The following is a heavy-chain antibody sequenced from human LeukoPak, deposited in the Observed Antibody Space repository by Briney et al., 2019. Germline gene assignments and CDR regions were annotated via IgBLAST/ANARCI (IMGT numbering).Heavy chain of an antibody. D-gene: IGHD5-12*01. CDR1: GFTFSSYS. Sequence: GGSLRLSCAASGFTFSSYSMNWVRQAPGKGLEWVSSISSSSSYIYYADSVKGRFTISRDNAKNSLYLQMNSLRAEDTAVYYCATGYYIVATIYNYWGQGTLVTVSS. CDR2: ISSSSSYI. V-gene: IGHV3-21*01. CDR3: ATGYYIVATIYNY. J-gene: IGHJ4*02.